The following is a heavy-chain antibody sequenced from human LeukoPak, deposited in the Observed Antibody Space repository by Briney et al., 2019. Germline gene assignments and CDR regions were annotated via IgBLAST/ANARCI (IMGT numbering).Heavy chain of an antibody. CDR2: IGGSAATI. CDR1: GFTFSNYG. D-gene: IGHD4-17*01. Sequence: GGTLRLSCAASGFTFSNYGMTWVRQAPGKGLEWVSSIGGSAATISYADSVKGRFTISRDNAKNSLYLQMNSLRAEDTAVYYCARDNLGTVASDYWGQGTLVTVSS. J-gene: IGHJ4*02. CDR3: ARDNLGTVASDY. V-gene: IGHV3-21*01.